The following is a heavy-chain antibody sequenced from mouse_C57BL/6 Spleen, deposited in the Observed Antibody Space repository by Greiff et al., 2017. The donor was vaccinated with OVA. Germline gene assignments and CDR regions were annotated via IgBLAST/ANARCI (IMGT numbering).Heavy chain of an antibody. CDR1: GYAFSSYW. Sequence: QVHVKQSGAELVKPGASVKISCKASGYAFSSYWMNWVKQRPGKGLEWIGQIYPGDGDTNYNGKFKGKATLTADKSSSTAYMQLSSLTSEDSAVYYCARRGSSGYPYWGQGTLVTVSA. CDR3: ARRGSSGYPY. J-gene: IGHJ3*01. D-gene: IGHD3-2*02. CDR2: IYPGDGDT. V-gene: IGHV1-80*01.